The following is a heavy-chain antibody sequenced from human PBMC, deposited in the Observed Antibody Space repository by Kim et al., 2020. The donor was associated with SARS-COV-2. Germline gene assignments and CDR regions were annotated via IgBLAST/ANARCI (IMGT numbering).Heavy chain of an antibody. Sequence: GGSLRLSCAVSGFSFSDHYMDWVRQTPGKGLEWVGRSRAKAYSYSTEYAAAVKGRFTVSRDDLKNSLLLQMSRLETEDTAGYDCVRGPRCGGGACPGPFDFWGQGTLVTVSS. D-gene: IGHD2-21*02. CDR1: GFSFSDHY. CDR2: SRAKAYSYST. J-gene: IGHJ4*01. CDR3: VRGPRCGGGACPGPFDF. V-gene: IGHV3-72*01.